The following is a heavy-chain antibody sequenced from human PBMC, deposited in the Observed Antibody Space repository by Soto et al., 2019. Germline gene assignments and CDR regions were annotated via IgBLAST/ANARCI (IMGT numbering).Heavy chain of an antibody. Sequence: SETLSLTCAVSGGSISSSNWWSWVRQPPGKGLEWIGEIYHSGSTNYNPSLKSRVTISVDKSKNQFSLKLSSVTAADTAVYYCARVSSAFGVEYYFDYWGQGTRVTVAS. CDR1: GGSISSSNW. CDR2: IYHSGST. V-gene: IGHV4-4*02. CDR3: ARVSSAFGVEYYFDY. J-gene: IGHJ4*02. D-gene: IGHD3-16*01.